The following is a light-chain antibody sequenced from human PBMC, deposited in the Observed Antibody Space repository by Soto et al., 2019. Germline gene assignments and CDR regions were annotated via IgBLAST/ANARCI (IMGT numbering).Light chain of an antibody. CDR3: QQYGSSPWT. J-gene: IGKJ1*01. V-gene: IGKV3-20*01. CDR1: QSVNNDY. Sequence: EIVLTQSPGTLSLSPGERAALSCRASQSVNNDYLAWYHQKPGRAPRLVIYGASKRATGIPDRFSGSGSGRAFSLTTSRLALEGFAVYYCQQYGSSPWTFGQGTNVEIK. CDR2: GAS.